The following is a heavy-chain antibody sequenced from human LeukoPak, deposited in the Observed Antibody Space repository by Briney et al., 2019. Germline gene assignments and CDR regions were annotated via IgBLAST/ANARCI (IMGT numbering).Heavy chain of an antibody. Sequence: PSETLSLTCTVSGGSISSSSYYWGWIRQPPGKGLEWIGSIYYSGSTYYNPSLKSRVTISVDTSKNQFSLKLSSVTAADTAVYYCARHVGPAGYSYGLYYYYYMDVWGKGTTVTISS. D-gene: IGHD5-18*01. J-gene: IGHJ6*03. V-gene: IGHV4-39*01. CDR3: ARHVGPAGYSYGLYYYYYMDV. CDR1: GGSISSSSYY. CDR2: IYYSGST.